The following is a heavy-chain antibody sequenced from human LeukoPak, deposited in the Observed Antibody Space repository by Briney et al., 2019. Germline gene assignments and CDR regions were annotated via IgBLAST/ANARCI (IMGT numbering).Heavy chain of an antibody. V-gene: IGHV4-61*01. J-gene: IGHJ4*02. Sequence: SETLSLTCTVSGGSVSSGSYYWSWIRQPPGKGLEWIEYIYYSGSTNYNPSLKSRVTISVDTSKNQFSLKLSSVTAADTAVYYCAVASGSYYEFFYWGQGTLVTVSS. D-gene: IGHD1-26*01. CDR1: GGSVSSGSYY. CDR2: IYYSGST. CDR3: AVASGSYYEFFY.